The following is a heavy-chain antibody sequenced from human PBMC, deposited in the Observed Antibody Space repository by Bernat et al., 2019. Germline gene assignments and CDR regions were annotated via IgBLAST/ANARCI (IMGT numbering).Heavy chain of an antibody. D-gene: IGHD2-2*02. V-gene: IGHV3-15*01. CDR3: LADIPRPLSQIDY. CDR2: IKSKRAGGRI. Sequence: EVQVVESGGGLVKPGESLRLSCAGSGFSFIDAWMTWVRQAPGKGPEWVGRIKSKRAGGRIAYAEPVKGRFTISRDDSKNTLYLQMNSLKTEDTAVYYCLADIPRPLSQIDYWGQGTLVTVSS. J-gene: IGHJ4*02. CDR1: GFSFIDAW.